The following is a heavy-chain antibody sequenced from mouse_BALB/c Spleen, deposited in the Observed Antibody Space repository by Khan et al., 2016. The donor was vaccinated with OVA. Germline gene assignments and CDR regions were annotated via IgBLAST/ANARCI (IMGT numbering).Heavy chain of an antibody. Sequence: QVQLQQSGPELVKPGALVKISCKASGYTFTSYDINWVIQRPGQGLEWIGWIYPGDDSTKYNEKFKDTATLTADKSSSKAYMQISSLTSDNSAVYFCAREGLRGVAMDYWGQGTSVTVSS. V-gene: IGHV1S56*01. D-gene: IGHD2-4*01. CDR1: GYTFTSYD. CDR3: AREGLRGVAMDY. J-gene: IGHJ4*01. CDR2: IYPGDDST.